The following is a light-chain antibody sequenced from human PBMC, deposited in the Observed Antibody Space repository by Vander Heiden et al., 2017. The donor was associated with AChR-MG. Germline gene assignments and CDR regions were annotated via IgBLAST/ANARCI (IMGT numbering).Light chain of an antibody. CDR3: QQYNDWPQT. Sequence: EVVMTQSPATLSLSPGERATLSCRASQSVSNNLAWYQQKRGQAPRLLIYGASTRATGVPARFSGSGSGTEFTLTISRLQSEDNVVYYCQQYNDWPQTFGQGTKVEIK. CDR1: QSVSNN. CDR2: GAS. V-gene: IGKV3-15*01. J-gene: IGKJ1*01.